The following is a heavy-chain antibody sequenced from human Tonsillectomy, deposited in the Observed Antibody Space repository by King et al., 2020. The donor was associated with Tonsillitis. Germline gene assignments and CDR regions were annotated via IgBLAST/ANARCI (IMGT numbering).Heavy chain of an antibody. CDR2: ISSMTGSI. Sequence: VQLVESGGGLVKPGGSLRLSCAASGFTFSTYSLNWVRKAPGKGLEWVSSISSMTGSIYYADSVKGRFTISRDNAKNSLYLQMNSLRAEDTAVYYCATSGLADYFIDYWGQGTLVTVSS. CDR1: GFTFSTYS. V-gene: IGHV3-21*01. J-gene: IGHJ4*02. CDR3: ATSGLADYFIDY. D-gene: IGHD2/OR15-2a*01.